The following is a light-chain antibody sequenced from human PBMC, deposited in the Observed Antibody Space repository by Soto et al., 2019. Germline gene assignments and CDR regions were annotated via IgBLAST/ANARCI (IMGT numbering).Light chain of an antibody. CDR1: SSDVGGYNY. CDR3: SSYTTSSTLV. J-gene: IGLJ1*01. Sequence: QSVLTQPASVSASPGQSITISCTGTSSDVGGYNYVSWYQQRPGKAPKLLIYEVSDRPSGVSNRFSGSKSGNTASLTISGLQAEDEADYYCSSYTTSSTLVFATGTKVTVL. CDR2: EVS. V-gene: IGLV2-14*01.